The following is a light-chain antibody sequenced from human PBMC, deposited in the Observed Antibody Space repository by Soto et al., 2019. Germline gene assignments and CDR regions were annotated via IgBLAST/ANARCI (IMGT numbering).Light chain of an antibody. CDR1: QGISSY. Sequence: DIQMTQSPSTLSASVGDRVTITCRASQGISSYLAWYQQKPGKAPKLLIYDASTLQSGVPSRFSASGSGTEFTLTISSLQPEDFATYYCQQYNSYSETFGQGTKADI. CDR3: QQYNSYSET. CDR2: DAS. V-gene: IGKV1-5*01. J-gene: IGKJ1*01.